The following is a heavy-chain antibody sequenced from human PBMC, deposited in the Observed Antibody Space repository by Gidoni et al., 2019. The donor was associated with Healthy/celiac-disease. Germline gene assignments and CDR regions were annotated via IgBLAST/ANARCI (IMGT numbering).Heavy chain of an antibody. D-gene: IGHD3-9*01. CDR3: ARENYDILTGYFSPNFADV. CDR2: ISSSGSTI. CDR1: GFTFSSYE. V-gene: IGHV3-48*03. Sequence: DLVQPGGSLRLSCAASGFTFSSYEMNWVRQAPGKGLEWVSYISSSGSTIYYADSVKGRFTISRDTAKNSLYLQMNSLRAEDTAVYYCARENYDILTGYFSPNFADVWGQGTTVTVSS. J-gene: IGHJ6*02.